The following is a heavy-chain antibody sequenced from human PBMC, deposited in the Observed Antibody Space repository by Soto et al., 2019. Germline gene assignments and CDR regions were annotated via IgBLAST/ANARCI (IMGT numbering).Heavy chain of an antibody. CDR2: ISAGDTT. V-gene: IGHV3-23*01. J-gene: IGHJ5*02. CDR1: GFTFSNNA. CDR3: AKDPLTRGWFDP. Sequence: PGGFLRLSCAASGFTFSNNAMTWVRQAPGKGLDWVSGISAGDTTYYADSAKGRFTISRDNSKNTLYLQMNSLRADDTAVYYCAKDPLTRGWFDPWGQGTLVTVSS.